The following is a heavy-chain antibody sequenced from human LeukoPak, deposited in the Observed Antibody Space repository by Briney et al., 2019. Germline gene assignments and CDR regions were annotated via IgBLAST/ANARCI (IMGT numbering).Heavy chain of an antibody. V-gene: IGHV3-7*01. Sequence: QSGGSLRLSCAASGFTFSSYAMSWVRQAPGKGLEWVANINQDGSEIYYVDSVKGRFTISRDNAKNSLYLQMNSLRVEDTAVYYCARDKSSFYSESGSKFDYWGQGTLVTVSS. CDR2: INQDGSEI. D-gene: IGHD3-10*01. CDR3: ARDKSSFYSESGSKFDY. CDR1: GFTFSSYA. J-gene: IGHJ4*02.